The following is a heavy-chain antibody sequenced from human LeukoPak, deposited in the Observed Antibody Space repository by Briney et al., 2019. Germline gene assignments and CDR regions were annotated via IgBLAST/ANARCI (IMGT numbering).Heavy chain of an antibody. CDR2: ISSSGSTI. Sequence: TGGSLRLSCAASGFTFSSYEMNWVRQAPGKGLEWVSYISSSGSTIYYADSVKGRFTISRDNAKNSLYLQMNSLRAEGTAVYYCAREFGLRYFGWLLWGAFDIWGQGTMVTVSS. V-gene: IGHV3-48*03. CDR1: GFTFSSYE. D-gene: IGHD3-9*01. J-gene: IGHJ3*02. CDR3: AREFGLRYFGWLLWGAFDI.